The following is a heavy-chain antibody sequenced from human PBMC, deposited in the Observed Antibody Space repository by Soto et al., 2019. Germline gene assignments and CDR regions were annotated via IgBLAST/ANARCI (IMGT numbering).Heavy chain of an antibody. CDR1: GGSISSYY. CDR2: IYYSGST. J-gene: IGHJ4*02. D-gene: IGHD1-20*01. Sequence: PSETLSLTCTVSGGSISSYYWSWIRQPPGKGLEWIGYIYYSGSTNYNPSLKGRVTISVDTSKNQFSLKLSSVTAADTAVYYCARRYGVAYDYWGQGTLVTVSS. CDR3: ARRYGVAYDY. V-gene: IGHV4-59*08.